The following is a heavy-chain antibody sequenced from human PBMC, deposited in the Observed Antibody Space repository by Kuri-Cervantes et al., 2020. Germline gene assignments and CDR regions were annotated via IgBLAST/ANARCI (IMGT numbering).Heavy chain of an antibody. CDR3: GEGGGHNWFDP. V-gene: IGHV4-61*01. CDR2: IYYSGST. CDR1: GGSVSSGSYY. Sequence: SETLSLTCTVSGGSVSSGSYYWSWIRQPPGKGLEWIGYIYYSGSTNYNPSLKSRVTISVDTSKNQFSLKLSSVTAADTALYYCGEGGGHNWFDPWGQGTLVTVSS. D-gene: IGHD3-10*01. J-gene: IGHJ5*02.